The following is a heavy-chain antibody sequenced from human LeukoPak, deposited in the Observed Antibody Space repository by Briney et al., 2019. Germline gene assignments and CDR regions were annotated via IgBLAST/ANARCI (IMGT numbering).Heavy chain of an antibody. CDR3: ARGYCSGGNCYSTDH. Sequence: GGSLRLSCAASGFTFSTYSMNWVRQAPGKGLEWVSAISSGSSYIHYAESVKGRFTISRDNAKNSLYLQMSSLSAEDTAVYYCARGYCSGGNCYSTDHWGQGTLVTVSS. CDR2: ISSGSSYI. J-gene: IGHJ4*02. CDR1: GFTFSTYS. D-gene: IGHD2-15*01. V-gene: IGHV3-21*01.